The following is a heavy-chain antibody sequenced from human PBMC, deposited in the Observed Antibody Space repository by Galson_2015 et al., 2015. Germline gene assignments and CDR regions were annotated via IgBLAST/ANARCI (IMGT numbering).Heavy chain of an antibody. J-gene: IGHJ4*02. CDR3: AKLGGIAAAGKTSGGLDY. CDR2: IRGSGGST. V-gene: IGHV3-23*01. D-gene: IGHD6-13*01. Sequence: SLRLSCAASGFTFSSYAMSWVRQAPGKGLEWVSGIRGSGGSTYYAASVKGRFTISRDNSKNTQYLQMNSLRAEDTAVYYCAKLGGIAAAGKTSGGLDYWGQGTLVIVSS. CDR1: GFTFSSYA.